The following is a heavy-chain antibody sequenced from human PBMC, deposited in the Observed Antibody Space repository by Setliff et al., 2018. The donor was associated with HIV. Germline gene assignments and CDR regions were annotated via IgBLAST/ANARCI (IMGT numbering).Heavy chain of an antibody. J-gene: IGHJ4*02. V-gene: IGHV1-3*01. CDR3: ASPMFYDGTAV. D-gene: IGHD1-1*01. Sequence: ASVKVSCKVSGYTFATYSIHWVRQAPGQTLEWVGRISVGTGDSKHSQNSQGRVSITRDTSANTAYMELTGLRSEDTAVYYCASPMFYDGTAVWGQGTLVTVSS. CDR1: GYTFATYS. CDR2: ISVGTGDS.